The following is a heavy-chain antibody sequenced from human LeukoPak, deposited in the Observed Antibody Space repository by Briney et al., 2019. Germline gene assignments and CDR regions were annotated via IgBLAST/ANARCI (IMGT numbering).Heavy chain of an antibody. Sequence: GGSLRLSCAASGFTFSSYGMHWVRQAPGKGLEWVAFIRYDGSNKYYADSVKGRFTISRDNSKNTLYLQMNSLRAEDTAVHYCAKRAPYYDSSGYYFDYWGQGTLVTVSS. V-gene: IGHV3-30*02. CDR2: IRYDGSNK. CDR1: GFTFSSYG. D-gene: IGHD3-22*01. J-gene: IGHJ4*02. CDR3: AKRAPYYDSSGYYFDY.